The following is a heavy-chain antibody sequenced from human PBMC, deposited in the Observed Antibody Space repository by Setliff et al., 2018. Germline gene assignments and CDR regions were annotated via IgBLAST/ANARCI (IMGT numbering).Heavy chain of an antibody. V-gene: IGHV3-7*03. CDR2: IKEDGSEK. CDR3: AKDRGPRSPS. J-gene: IGHJ4*02. CDR1: RFTFSNYW. Sequence: GSLRLSCAASRFTFSNYWMSWVRQAPGKGLEWVANIKEDGSEKYYVDSVKGRFTISRDNTKNSLYLQMNSLRAEDTAVYYCAKDRGPRSPSWGQGTLVTVSS. D-gene: IGHD3-16*01.